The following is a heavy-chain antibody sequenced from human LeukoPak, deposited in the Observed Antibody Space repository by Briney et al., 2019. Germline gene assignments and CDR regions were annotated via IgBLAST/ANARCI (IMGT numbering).Heavy chain of an antibody. J-gene: IGHJ5*02. CDR2: ITGNSDSV. CDR3: AKGLYYDILTGNYFDP. CDR1: GFTFHDYA. Sequence: GGSLRLSCAASGFTFHDYAMHWVRQAPGKGLEWVAGITGNSDSVGYGDSVKGRFTISRDNAKNSLYLQMNSPRAEDTAFYYCAKGLYYDILTGNYFDPWGQGTLVIVSS. V-gene: IGHV3-9*01. D-gene: IGHD3-9*01.